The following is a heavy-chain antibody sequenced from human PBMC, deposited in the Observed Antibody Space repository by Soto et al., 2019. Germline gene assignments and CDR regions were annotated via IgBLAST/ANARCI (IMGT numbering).Heavy chain of an antibody. CDR2: ISYDGSNQ. J-gene: IGHJ4*02. CDR1: PFTFNIYG. CDR3: AKDQASGQGSFDS. V-gene: IGHV3-30*18. Sequence: LRLSCAASPFTFNIYGMHWVRQAPEKGLEWVALISYDGSNQYYADSVKGRFTISRDNSKNTLFLQMNSLRADDTAVYYCAKDQASGQGSFDSWGQGTLVNVSS.